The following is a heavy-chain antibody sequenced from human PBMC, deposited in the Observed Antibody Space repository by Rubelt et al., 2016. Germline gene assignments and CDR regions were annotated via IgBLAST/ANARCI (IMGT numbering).Heavy chain of an antibody. CDR1: GGTFSSYA. D-gene: IGHD3-10*01. CDR3: AGVRFGDSLFDP. V-gene: IGHV1-69*09. Sequence: QVQLVQSGAEVKKPGSSVKVSCKASGGTFSSYAISWVRQAPGQGLEWMGGIIPILGIANYAQKFQGQGPITADKSTSTAYMELSCLRSEDTAVYYCAGVRFGDSLFDPWGQGTLVTVSS. CDR2: IIPILGIA. J-gene: IGHJ5*02.